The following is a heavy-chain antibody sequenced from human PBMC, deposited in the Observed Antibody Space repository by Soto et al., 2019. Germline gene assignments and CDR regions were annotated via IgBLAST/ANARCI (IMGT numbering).Heavy chain of an antibody. CDR3: ARARSVAALRDAFDI. Sequence: ASVKVSCKASGGTFSSYAISWVRQAPGQGLEWMGGIIPIFGTANYAQKFQGRVTITADESTSTAYMELSSLRSEDTAVYYCARARSVAALRDAFDIWGQGTMVPVS. CDR1: GGTFSSYA. D-gene: IGHD2-15*01. V-gene: IGHV1-69*13. CDR2: IIPIFGTA. J-gene: IGHJ3*02.